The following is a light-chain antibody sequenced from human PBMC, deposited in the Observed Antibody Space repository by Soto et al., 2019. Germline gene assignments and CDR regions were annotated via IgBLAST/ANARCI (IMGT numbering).Light chain of an antibody. CDR2: LNSDGSH. V-gene: IGLV4-69*01. J-gene: IGLJ2*01. CDR1: SGRSNYA. Sequence: QPVLTQSPSASASLGASVKLTCTLSSGRSNYAIAWHQQQSEKGPRYLMNLNSDGSHSKGDGIPDRFSGSSSGAERYLTISSLQSEDEADYYCQTWGSGIVVFGGGTKLTVL. CDR3: QTWGSGIVV.